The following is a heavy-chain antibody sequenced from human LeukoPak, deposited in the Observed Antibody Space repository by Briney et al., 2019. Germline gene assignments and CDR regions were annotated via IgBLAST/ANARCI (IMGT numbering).Heavy chain of an antibody. Sequence: PGGSLRLSCAASGFTFSSYAMHWVRKAPGKGLEWVAVISYDGSNKYYADSVKGRFTISRDDSKNTLYLQMNSLRAEDTAVYYCARLGQMYYYDSSGYRDAFDIWGQGTMVTVSS. CDR1: GFTFSSYA. CDR3: ARLGQMYYYDSSGYRDAFDI. CDR2: ISYDGSNK. V-gene: IGHV3-30-3*01. D-gene: IGHD3-22*01. J-gene: IGHJ3*02.